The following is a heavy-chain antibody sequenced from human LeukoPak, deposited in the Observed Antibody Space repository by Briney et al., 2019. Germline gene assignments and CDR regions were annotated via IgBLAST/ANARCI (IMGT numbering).Heavy chain of an antibody. J-gene: IGHJ4*02. CDR3: ARDMSVVVVAANGGPFDY. CDR1: GYTFTSYG. Sequence: GASVTVFCKASGYTFTSYGISWLRQAPGQGLEWMAWISAFNGKTIYAQKLQGRVTMTTDTPTSTAYMELRSLRSDAPAVYYCARDMSVVVVAANGGPFDYWGQGTLVTVSS. V-gene: IGHV1-18*04. D-gene: IGHD2-15*01. CDR2: ISAFNGKT.